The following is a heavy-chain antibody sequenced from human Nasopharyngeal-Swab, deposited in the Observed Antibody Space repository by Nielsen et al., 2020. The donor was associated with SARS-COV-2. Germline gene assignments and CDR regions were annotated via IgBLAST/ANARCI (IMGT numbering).Heavy chain of an antibody. D-gene: IGHD6-13*01. V-gene: IGHV3-30*02. Sequence: GGSLRLSCASPGFSNNDYGIHWIRQAPGKGLQWVAFARLDGSIKYYEDSVQGRFTISGDTSRNTMYLHMNSLRPDDTAVYFCARDNFSAALFEYWGQGTLVTISS. J-gene: IGHJ4*02. CDR2: ARLDGSIK. CDR3: ARDNFSAALFEY. CDR1: GFSNNDYG.